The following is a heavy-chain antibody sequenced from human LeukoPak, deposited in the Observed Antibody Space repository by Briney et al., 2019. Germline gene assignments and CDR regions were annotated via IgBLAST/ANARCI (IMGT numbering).Heavy chain of an antibody. J-gene: IGHJ4*02. CDR3: TNHISVHCTRTSCSDY. D-gene: IGHD2-2*01. CDR2: IEFDGSTI. CDR1: GFTLRNYG. V-gene: IGHV3-30*02. Sequence: GGSLRLSCAASGFTLRNYGMHWVRQAPGKGLEWVAFIEFDGSTIYSADSVKGRFTISRDNSKSTLYLQMNSLRPEDTALYYCTNHISVHCTRTSCSDYWGQGALITVSS.